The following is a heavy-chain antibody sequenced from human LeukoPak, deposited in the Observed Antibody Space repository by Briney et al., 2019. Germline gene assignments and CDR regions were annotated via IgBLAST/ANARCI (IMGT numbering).Heavy chain of an antibody. CDR2: IRNKANSYRT. CDR1: GLPIRDHN. Sequence: PGGPLSLSCEASGLPIRDHNMNGARQAPGRGREGIGRIRNKANSYRTEFAASVKGRFTLSIDDSKNSLYLQMNSLKTEDTALYYCGRAGSFSPIEYWGQGTLVTVSS. V-gene: IGHV3-72*01. J-gene: IGHJ4*02. CDR3: GRAGSFSPIEY. D-gene: IGHD2/OR15-2a*01.